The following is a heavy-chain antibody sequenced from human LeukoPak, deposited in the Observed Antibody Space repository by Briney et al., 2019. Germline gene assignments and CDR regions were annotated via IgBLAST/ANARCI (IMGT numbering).Heavy chain of an antibody. J-gene: IGHJ4*02. V-gene: IGHV4-34*01. CDR2: INHSGST. CDR3: ARHRSRSGGWSYGGRYRSTSSFDY. Sequence: SETLSLTCAVYGGSFSGYYWSWIRQPPGKGLEWIGEINHSGSTNYNPSLKSRVTISVDTSKNQFSLKLSSVTAADTAVYYCARHRSRSGGWSYGGRYRSTSSFDYWGQGTLVTVSS. CDR1: GGSFSGYY. D-gene: IGHD4-23*01.